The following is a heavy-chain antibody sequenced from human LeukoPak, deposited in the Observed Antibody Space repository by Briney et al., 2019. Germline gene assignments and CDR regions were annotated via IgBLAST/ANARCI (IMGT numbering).Heavy chain of an antibody. J-gene: IGHJ3*02. Sequence: ASVKVSFKASGGTFTSYDINWVRQATGQGLEWVGWMNPNRGNTGYPQKFQGRVAITRNTSISTAYMELSSLRSEDTAVYYCAGELIEYVAGTGAFDIWGQGTMVTVSS. CDR2: MNPNRGNT. V-gene: IGHV1-8*03. CDR3: AGELIEYVAGTGAFDI. D-gene: IGHD6-19*01. CDR1: GGTFTSYD.